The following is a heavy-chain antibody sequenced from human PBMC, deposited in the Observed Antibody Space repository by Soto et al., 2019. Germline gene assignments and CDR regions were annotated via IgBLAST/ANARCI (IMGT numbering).Heavy chain of an antibody. V-gene: IGHV3-72*01. CDR1: GFTFSDHY. J-gene: IGHJ4*02. CDR2: IRNKANSYTT. Sequence: EVQLVESGGGLVQPGGSLRLSCAASGFTFSDHYMEWVRQAPGKGLEWVGRIRNKANSYTTEYGASVKGRFTISRDDSKNSWSWQMTSQKNGDTAGYYGAGAGSGELKYFSSWGQGTLVTVSS. CDR3: AGAGSGELKYFSS. D-gene: IGHD3-10*01.